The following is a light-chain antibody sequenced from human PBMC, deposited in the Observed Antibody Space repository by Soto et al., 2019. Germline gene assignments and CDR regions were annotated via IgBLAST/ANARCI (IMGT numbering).Light chain of an antibody. CDR3: QQRYSSPPT. CDR2: AAS. V-gene: IGKV1-39*01. CDR1: QSISNH. J-gene: IGKJ1*01. Sequence: DIQMTQSPSSLSASVEDRVIITCRASQSISNHLNWYQQKPGKAPNLLIFAASSLQSGVPSRFSGSRSGPDFNLTISSLQTEDFATYYCQQRYSSPPTFGQGTKVDIK.